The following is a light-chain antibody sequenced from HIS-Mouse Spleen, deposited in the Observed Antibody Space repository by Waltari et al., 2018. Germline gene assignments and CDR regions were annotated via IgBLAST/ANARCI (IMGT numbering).Light chain of an antibody. CDR3: YSTDSSGNHRV. J-gene: IGLJ2*01. CDR1: NMGSKS. V-gene: IGLV3-10*01. CDR2: EDS. Sequence: SYVLTQPPSVSVAPRKTARITCGVNNMGSKSVHWYQQKPGQAPVLVLYEDSKRHSGIPERFSGSSSGTMATLTISGAQVEDEADYYCYSTDSSGNHRVFGGGTKLTVL.